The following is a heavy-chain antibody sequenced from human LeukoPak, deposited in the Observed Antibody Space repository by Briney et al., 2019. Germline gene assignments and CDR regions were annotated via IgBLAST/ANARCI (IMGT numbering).Heavy chain of an antibody. J-gene: IGHJ4*02. CDR1: GFTMSHYG. D-gene: IGHD5-24*01. CDR3: ARQAGWLQLHQLWDY. CDR2: ISSSSSYI. Sequence: PGGSLRLSCAASGFTMSHYGVSWVRQAPGKGLEWVSSISSSSSYIYYADSVKGRFTISRDNAKNSLYLQMNSLRAEDSAVYYCARQAGWLQLHQLWDYWGQGTLVTVSS. V-gene: IGHV3-21*01.